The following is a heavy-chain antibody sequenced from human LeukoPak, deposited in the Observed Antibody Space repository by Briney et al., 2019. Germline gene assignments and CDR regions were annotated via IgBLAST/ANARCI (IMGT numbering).Heavy chain of an antibody. CDR2: ISSSSSYI. V-gene: IGHV3-21*01. D-gene: IGHD2-2*01. CDR1: GFTFSSYS. Sequence: GGSLRLSCAASGFTFSSYSMNWVRQAPGKGLEWVSSISSSSSYIYYADSVKGRFTISRDNAKNSLYLQMNSLRAEDTAVYYCARGTEAAAPNYYYMDVWGKGTPVTVSS. J-gene: IGHJ6*03. CDR3: ARGTEAAAPNYYYMDV.